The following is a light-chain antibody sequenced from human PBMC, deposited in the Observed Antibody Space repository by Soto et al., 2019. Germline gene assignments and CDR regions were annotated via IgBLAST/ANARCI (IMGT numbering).Light chain of an antibody. CDR2: EVS. V-gene: IGLV2-14*01. CDR3: CSFTTSSTLV. Sequence: TQPASVSGSPGQSITISCTGTSSDIGAYNHVSWYQQNPGKAPQLIIYEVSNRPSGLSNRFSASKSGNAASLTISGLQAEDEADYFCCSFTTSSTLVFGTGTKLTVL. CDR1: SSDIGAYNH. J-gene: IGLJ1*01.